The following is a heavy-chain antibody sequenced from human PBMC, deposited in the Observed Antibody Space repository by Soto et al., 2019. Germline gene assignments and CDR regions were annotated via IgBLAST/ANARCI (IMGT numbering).Heavy chain of an antibody. CDR3: ARTPIITRAFDY. CDR2: IDWDDDK. D-gene: IGHD1-20*01. Sequence: SGPTLVNPTQTLTLTCTFSGFSLSTSGMCVSWIRQPPGKALEWLARIDWDDDKNYATSLKTRLTISKDTSKNQVVLTLTDMDTVDTATYYCARTPIITRAFDYWGQGTLVTVSS. J-gene: IGHJ4*02. V-gene: IGHV2-70*11. CDR1: GFSLSTSGMC.